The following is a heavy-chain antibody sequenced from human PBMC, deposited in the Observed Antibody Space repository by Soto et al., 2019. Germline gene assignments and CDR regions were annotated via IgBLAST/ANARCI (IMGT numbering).Heavy chain of an antibody. D-gene: IGHD3-9*01. J-gene: IGHJ6*02. Sequence: PGGSLRLSCAASGFTFSSYAMSWVRQAPGKGLEWVSAISGSGGSTYYADSVKGRFTISRDNSKNTLYLQMNSLRAEDTAVYYCAKTLDDILTGYSKSPADYYYYGMDVWGQGTTVTVSS. V-gene: IGHV3-23*01. CDR2: ISGSGGST. CDR1: GFTFSSYA. CDR3: AKTLDDILTGYSKSPADYYYYGMDV.